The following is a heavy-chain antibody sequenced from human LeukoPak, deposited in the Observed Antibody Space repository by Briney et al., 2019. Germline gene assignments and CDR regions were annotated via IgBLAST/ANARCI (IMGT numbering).Heavy chain of an antibody. CDR2: ISSSSSTI. CDR1: GFTFSSYN. D-gene: IGHD3-22*01. V-gene: IGHV3-48*02. J-gene: IGHJ4*02. CDR3: ATTGDYYDSSGFDY. Sequence: GGSLRLSCAASGFTFSSYNMNWVRQAPGKGLEWVSYISSSSSTIYYADSVKGRFTISRDNAKNSLYLQMNSLRDEDTAVYYCATTGDYYDSSGFDYWGQGTLVTVSS.